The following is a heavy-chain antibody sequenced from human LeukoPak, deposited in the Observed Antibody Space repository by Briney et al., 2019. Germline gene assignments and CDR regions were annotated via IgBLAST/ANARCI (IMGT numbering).Heavy chain of an antibody. V-gene: IGHV3-7*01. D-gene: IGHD4-17*01. CDR1: GFTFSSYW. Sequence: GGSLRLSCAASGFTFSSYWMSWVRQAPGKGLEWVANIKQDGSEKYYVDSVKGRFTISRDNAKNSLYLQMNSLRAEDTAVYYCARDPSDDYGDYLDAFDIWGQGTMVTVSS. CDR3: ARDPSDDYGDYLDAFDI. CDR2: IKQDGSEK. J-gene: IGHJ3*02.